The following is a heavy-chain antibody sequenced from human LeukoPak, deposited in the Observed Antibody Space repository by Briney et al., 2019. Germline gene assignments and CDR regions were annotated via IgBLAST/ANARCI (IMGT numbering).Heavy chain of an antibody. V-gene: IGHV3-48*03. CDR1: VFTFSSYE. CDR2: ISSSGSTI. Sequence: PGGSLRLSCAASVFTFSSYEMNWVRQAPGKGLEWVSYISSSGSTIYYADSVKGRFTISRDNAKNSLFLQMNSLRAEDAAFYYCAKLLRDVTIYDFWGHGTLVTVSS. J-gene: IGHJ4*01. D-gene: IGHD5-24*01. CDR3: AKLLRDVTIYDF.